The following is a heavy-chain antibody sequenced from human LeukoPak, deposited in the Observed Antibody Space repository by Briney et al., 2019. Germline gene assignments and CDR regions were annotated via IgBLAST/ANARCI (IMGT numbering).Heavy chain of an antibody. J-gene: IGHJ4*02. CDR3: ARASPTGSSPFDY. D-gene: IGHD1-26*01. CDR2: ISYDGSNK. V-gene: IGHV3-30-3*01. CDR1: GFTFSSYA. Sequence: GGSLRLSCAASGFTFSSYAMHWVRQAPGKGLEWLAVISYDGSNKYYADSVKGRFTISRDNSKNTLYLQMNSLRAEATAVYYCARASPTGSSPFDYWGQGTLVTVSS.